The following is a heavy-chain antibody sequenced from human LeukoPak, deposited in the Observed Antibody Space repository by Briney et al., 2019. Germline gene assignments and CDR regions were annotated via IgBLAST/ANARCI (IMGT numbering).Heavy chain of an antibody. CDR2: MNTNSGGT. CDR1: VYTFSCYY. V-gene: IGHV1-2*02. Sequence: ASVKVSCKSSVYTFSCYYLHWVRQAPGQGLEWMGWMNTNSGGTNSAQKFQGRVTMTRDTSISTAYMELSRLRSDDTAGYYCARVLVNYDSSGYYESESWFDPWGQGTLVTVSS. D-gene: IGHD3-22*01. CDR3: ARVLVNYDSSGYYESESWFDP. J-gene: IGHJ5*02.